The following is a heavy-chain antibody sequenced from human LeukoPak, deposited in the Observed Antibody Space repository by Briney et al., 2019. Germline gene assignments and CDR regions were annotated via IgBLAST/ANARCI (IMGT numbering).Heavy chain of an antibody. CDR3: ARADYGDYLQRGS. D-gene: IGHD4-17*01. CDR1: GFTFTRFG. J-gene: IGHJ4*02. CDR2: ISYDGTIK. V-gene: IGHV3-30-3*01. Sequence: PGGSLRLSCVGSGFTFTRFGLHWVRQAPGKGLEWVAAISYDGTIKHYADPVKGRFTISRDNSKSTLFLHMSSLRADDTAVYYCARADYGDYLQRGSRGQGTLVTVSS.